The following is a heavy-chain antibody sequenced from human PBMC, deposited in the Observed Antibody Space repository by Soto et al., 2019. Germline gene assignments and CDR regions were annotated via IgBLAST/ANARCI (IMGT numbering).Heavy chain of an antibody. D-gene: IGHD3-16*01. CDR1: GYSFTNND. Sequence: ASVEVSCTASGYSFTNNDVSWVRQATGQGLEWMGWMNPGSGDTGYAQKFQGRVTMTRDISIATAYMELSSLRSDDTAIYYCARMETFGSLNWFDPWGQGTLVTVPQ. CDR2: MNPGSGDT. J-gene: IGHJ5*02. CDR3: ARMETFGSLNWFDP. V-gene: IGHV1-8*01.